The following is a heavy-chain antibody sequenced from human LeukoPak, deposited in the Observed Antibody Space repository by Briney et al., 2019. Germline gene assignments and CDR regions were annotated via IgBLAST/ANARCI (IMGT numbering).Heavy chain of an antibody. J-gene: IGHJ3*02. Sequence: PGGSLRLSCAASGFTVSSNYMSWVRQAPGKGLEWVPVIYSGGSTYYADSVKGRFTISRDNSKNTLYLQMNSLRAEDTAVYYCARDARELVRGSYFDAFDIWGQGTMVTVSS. CDR3: ARDARELVRGSYFDAFDI. V-gene: IGHV3-66*01. D-gene: IGHD1-26*01. CDR1: GFTVSSNY. CDR2: IYSGGST.